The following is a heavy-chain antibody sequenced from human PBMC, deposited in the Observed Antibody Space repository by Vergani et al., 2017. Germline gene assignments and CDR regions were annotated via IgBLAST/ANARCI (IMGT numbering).Heavy chain of an antibody. CDR3: ATSLRVGADMDEDAFDI. D-gene: IGHD1-26*01. CDR2: ISYDGSNK. Sequence: QVQLVESGGGVVQPGRSLRLSCAASGFTFSSYAMHWVRQAPGKGLEWVAVISYDGSNKYYADSVKGRFTISRDNSKNTLYLQMNSLRAEDTAVYYCATSLRVGADMDEDAFDIWGQGTMVTVSS. V-gene: IGHV3-30-3*01. J-gene: IGHJ3*02. CDR1: GFTFSSYA.